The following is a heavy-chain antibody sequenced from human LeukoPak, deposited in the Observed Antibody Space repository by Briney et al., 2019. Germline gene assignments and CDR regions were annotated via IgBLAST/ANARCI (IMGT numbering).Heavy chain of an antibody. V-gene: IGHV3-53*04. Sequence: GGSLRLSCAASGLIVSSNYMSWVRQAPGKGLEWVSVVYSGSSTYYADSVKGRFTISRHNSKNTLYLQMNSLRAEDTAVYYCARVLDDSSGAAFDPWGQGTLVTVSS. D-gene: IGHD3-22*01. CDR1: GLIVSSNY. CDR2: VYSGSST. J-gene: IGHJ5*02. CDR3: ARVLDDSSGAAFDP.